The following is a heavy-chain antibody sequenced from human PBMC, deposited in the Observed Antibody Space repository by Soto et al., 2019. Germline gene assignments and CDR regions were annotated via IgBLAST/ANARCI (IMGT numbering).Heavy chain of an antibody. Sequence: GGSLRLSCAASGFTFSSYSMNWVRQAPGKGLEWVSSISSSSSYIYYADSEKGRFTISRDNAKNSLYLQMNSLRAEDTAVYYCARSTRGSYGVNDAFDIWGQGTMVTVSS. J-gene: IGHJ3*02. V-gene: IGHV3-21*01. CDR1: GFTFSSYS. D-gene: IGHD1-26*01. CDR3: ARSTRGSYGVNDAFDI. CDR2: ISSSSSYI.